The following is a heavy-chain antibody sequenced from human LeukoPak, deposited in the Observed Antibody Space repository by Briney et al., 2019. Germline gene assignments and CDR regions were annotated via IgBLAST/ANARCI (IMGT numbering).Heavy chain of an antibody. Sequence: GGSLRLSCAASGFTFSSYAMHWVRQAPGKGLEWVAVISYDGSNKYYADSVKGRFTISRDNSKNTLYLQMNSLRAEDTAVYYCAREELEIDPWGQGTLVTVSS. CDR2: ISYDGSNK. CDR3: AREELEIDP. J-gene: IGHJ5*02. V-gene: IGHV3-30*04. D-gene: IGHD1-26*01. CDR1: GFTFSSYA.